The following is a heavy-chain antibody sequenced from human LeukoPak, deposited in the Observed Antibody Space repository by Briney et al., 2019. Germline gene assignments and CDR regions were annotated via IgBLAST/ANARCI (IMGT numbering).Heavy chain of an antibody. CDR2: INPNSGST. Sequence: ASVKVSCKASGYTFTGYYMHWVRQAPGQGLEWMGWINPNSGSTNYGQKFQGRVTMTRDTPNSTAYMELSRLRSGDTAVYYCARDVAVTDSLFFWGQGTLVTVSS. CDR1: GYTFTGYY. V-gene: IGHV1-2*02. CDR3: ARDVAVTDSLFF. D-gene: IGHD6-19*01. J-gene: IGHJ4*02.